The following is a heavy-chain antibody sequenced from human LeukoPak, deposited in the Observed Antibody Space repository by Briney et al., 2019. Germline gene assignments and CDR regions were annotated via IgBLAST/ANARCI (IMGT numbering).Heavy chain of an antibody. CDR3: ARSLYYYGSDSFDI. V-gene: IGHV4-39*07. Sequence: SETLSLTCTVSGGFISSSSYYWGWIRQPPGKGLEWIGSIYYSGSTNYNPSLKSRVTISVDTSKNQFSLKLSSVTAADTAVYYCARSLYYYGSDSFDIWGQGTMVSVSS. CDR1: GGFISSSSYY. CDR2: IYYSGST. D-gene: IGHD3-10*01. J-gene: IGHJ3*02.